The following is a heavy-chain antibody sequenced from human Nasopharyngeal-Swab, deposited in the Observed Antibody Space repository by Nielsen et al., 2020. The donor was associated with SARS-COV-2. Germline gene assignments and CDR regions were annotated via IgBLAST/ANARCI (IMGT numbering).Heavy chain of an antibody. CDR3: ARRVRFRELKNDAFDI. D-gene: IGHD3-10*01. J-gene: IGHJ3*02. Sequence: GGSLRLSCAASGFTFSSYSMNWVRQAPGKGLEWVSSISSSSSYIYYADSVKGRFTISRDNAKNSLYLQMNSLRAEDTAVYYCARRVRFRELKNDAFDIWGQGTMVTVSS. CDR2: ISSSSSYI. V-gene: IGHV3-21*01. CDR1: GFTFSSYS.